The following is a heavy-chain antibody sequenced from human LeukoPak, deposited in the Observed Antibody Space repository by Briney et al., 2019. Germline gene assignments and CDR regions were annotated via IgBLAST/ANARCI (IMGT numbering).Heavy chain of an antibody. CDR3: ARTVGGYHFDY. D-gene: IGHD3-16*01. CDR1: GGSIRSDDYY. Sequence: SETLSLTCTVSGGSIRSDDYYWSWIRQPPGKGLEWITYISYTGSTYYNSSLRSRLTTSIDTSKNQFSLKLSSVTTADTAVYYCARTVGGYHFDYWGQGTLVTVSS. J-gene: IGHJ4*02. V-gene: IGHV4-30-4*01. CDR2: ISYTGST.